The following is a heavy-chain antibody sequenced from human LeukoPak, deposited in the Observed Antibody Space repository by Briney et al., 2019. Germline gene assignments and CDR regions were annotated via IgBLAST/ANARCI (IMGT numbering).Heavy chain of an antibody. CDR2: LYTSGST. CDR1: GGSISTYF. Sequence: PSETLSLTCSVSGGSISTYFWSWIRQPAGKGLEWIGRLYTSGSTNYNPSLKSRLTMSADTSKNQFSLNLRSVTAADTAIYYCARDPVDSSGYSYYYGIDVWGQGTAVTVSS. D-gene: IGHD3-22*01. V-gene: IGHV4-4*07. CDR3: ARDPVDSSGYSYYYGIDV. J-gene: IGHJ6*02.